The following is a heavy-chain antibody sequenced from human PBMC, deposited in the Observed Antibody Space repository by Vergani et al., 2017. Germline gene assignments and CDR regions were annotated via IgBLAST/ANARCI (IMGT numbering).Heavy chain of an antibody. CDR3: ARMGGYDEGDAFRIGYFDS. J-gene: IGHJ4*02. D-gene: IGHD3-22*01. V-gene: IGHV4-31*03. Sequence: QVQLQESGPGLVKPSQTLSLTCSVSGDSISSGVYYWNWIRQHPGQGLEWIGYIYSTGRTHHNPSLRRRINMSVDTSKNQFSLKLNSVTAADTAMSYWARMGGYDEGDAFRIGYFDSWGPGILVTVSS. CDR2: IYSTGRT. CDR1: GDSISSGVYY.